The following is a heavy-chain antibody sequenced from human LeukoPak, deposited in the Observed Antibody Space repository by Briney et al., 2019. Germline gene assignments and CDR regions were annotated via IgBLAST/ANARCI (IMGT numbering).Heavy chain of an antibody. J-gene: IGHJ4*02. CDR1: GFTFSNYW. D-gene: IGHD6-13*01. CDR3: TTDGSSWYGPN. V-gene: IGHV3-21*01. CDR2: VSSTSSFI. Sequence: GGSLRLSCEASGFTFSNYWMSWVRQAPGKGLEWVSCVSSTSSFIYYADSVKGRFTISRDNAKNSLYLQMNSLRAEDTAVYYCTTDGSSWYGPNWGQGTLVTVSS.